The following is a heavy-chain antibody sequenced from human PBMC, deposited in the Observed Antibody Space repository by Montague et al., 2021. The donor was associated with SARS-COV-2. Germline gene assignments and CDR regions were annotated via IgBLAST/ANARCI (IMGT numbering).Heavy chain of an antibody. D-gene: IGHD2-8*01. J-gene: IGHJ6*02. V-gene: IGHV3-20*04. Sequence: ETLSLTCAASGFTFDDYGMSWVRQAPGKGLEWVSGINWNGGSTGYADSVKGRFTISRDNAKNSLYLQMNSLRAEDTALYYCARVRMGGALVWTSYYYYGMDVWGQGTTVTVSS. CDR3: ARVRMGGALVWTSYYYYGMDV. CDR1: GFTFDDYG. CDR2: INWNGGST.